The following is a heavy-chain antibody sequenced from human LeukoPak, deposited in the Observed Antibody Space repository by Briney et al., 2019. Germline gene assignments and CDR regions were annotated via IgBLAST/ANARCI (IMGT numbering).Heavy chain of an antibody. CDR1: GYTFTCYG. Sequence: GASVKVSCKASGYTFTCYGISWVRQAPGQGLEWMGWISAYNGNTNYAQKLQGRVTMTTDTSTSTAYVELRSLRSDDTAVYYCAVHYDSSGYLYYFDYWGQGTLVTVSS. J-gene: IGHJ4*02. CDR2: ISAYNGNT. CDR3: AVHYDSSGYLYYFDY. V-gene: IGHV1-18*01. D-gene: IGHD3-22*01.